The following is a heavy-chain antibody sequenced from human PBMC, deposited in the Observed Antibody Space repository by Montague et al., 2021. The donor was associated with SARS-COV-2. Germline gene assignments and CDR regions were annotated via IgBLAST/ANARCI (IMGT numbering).Heavy chain of an antibody. CDR3: ARDRFIAGGRLPHGFDP. CDR1: GVSITSTNW. Sequence: SETLSLTCAVSGVSITSTNWWSLVRQPPGKGLEWIGEISYGGIATYNPSLKRRATISMDRSRNLFSLKLSSVTAADTAIYYCARDRFIAGGRLPHGFDPWGQGTLVTVSS. CDR2: ISYGGIA. D-gene: IGHD6-13*01. J-gene: IGHJ5*02. V-gene: IGHV4-4*02.